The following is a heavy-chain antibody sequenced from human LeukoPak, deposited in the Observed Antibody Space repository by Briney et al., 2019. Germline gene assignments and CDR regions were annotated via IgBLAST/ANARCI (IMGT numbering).Heavy chain of an antibody. CDR2: IYSGGST. Sequence: GGSLRLSCAASGVTVSSNYMSWVRQAPGKGLEWVALIYSGGSTDYADSGTGRFTIPKNHSNNTLYLQMNSLRAEDTDVYYCARRVVRGEHWGQGTLVTVSS. J-gene: IGHJ4*02. CDR1: GVTVSSNY. D-gene: IGHD3-10*01. CDR3: ARRVVRGEH. V-gene: IGHV3-53*01.